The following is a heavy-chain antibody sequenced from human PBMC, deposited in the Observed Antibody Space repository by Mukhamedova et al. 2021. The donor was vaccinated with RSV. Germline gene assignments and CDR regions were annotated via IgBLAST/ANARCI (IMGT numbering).Heavy chain of an antibody. Sequence: SWNSGSIGYADSVKGRFTISRDNAKNSLYLQMNSLRAEDTALYYCAKDEAGYYDSSGYPVRVSGGAFDIWG. CDR3: AKDEAGYYDSSGYPVRVSGGAFDI. CDR2: SWNSGSI. V-gene: IGHV3-9*01. D-gene: IGHD3-22*01. J-gene: IGHJ3*02.